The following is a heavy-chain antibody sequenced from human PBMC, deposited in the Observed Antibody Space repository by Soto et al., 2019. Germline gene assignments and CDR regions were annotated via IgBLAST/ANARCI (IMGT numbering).Heavy chain of an antibody. CDR3: AHRRLECSTTSCLHNWFDP. D-gene: IGHD2-2*01. Sequence: QITLKESGPTLVKPTQTLTLTCTFSGFSLSTSGVGVGWIRQPPGKALEWLALIYWDDDKRYSPSLTSRLTISKDTSKNQVVLTMTNLDPVDTATYYCAHRRLECSTTSCLHNWFDPWGQGTLVTVSS. CDR1: GFSLSTSGVG. J-gene: IGHJ5*02. CDR2: IYWDDDK. V-gene: IGHV2-5*02.